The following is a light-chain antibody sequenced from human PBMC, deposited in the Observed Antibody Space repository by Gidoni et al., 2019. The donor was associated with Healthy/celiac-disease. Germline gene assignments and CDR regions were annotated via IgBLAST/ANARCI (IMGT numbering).Light chain of an antibody. CDR1: SSNIGAGYD. Sequence: QSVLTQPPSVYGAPGQRVTISCTGSSSNIGAGYDVHWYQQLPGTAPKLLIYGNSNRPSGVPDLFSGSKSGTSASLAITGLQAEDEADYYCQSYDSSLSGSRVFGGGTKLTVL. V-gene: IGLV1-40*01. CDR3: QSYDSSLSGSRV. CDR2: GNS. J-gene: IGLJ3*02.